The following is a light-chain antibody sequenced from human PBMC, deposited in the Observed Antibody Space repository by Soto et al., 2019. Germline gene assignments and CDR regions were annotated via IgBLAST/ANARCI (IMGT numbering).Light chain of an antibody. CDR1: QTISNY. CDR3: QQTFRTPHT. V-gene: IGKV1-39*01. Sequence: DIRMTQSPASLSASVGDRVTITCRASQTISNYLNWYQQKPGAAPKLLIYSASTLQSGVPSRFSGSGFGTDYTLTISSLQPADFAVYYCQQTFRTPHTFXQGTKVDIK. J-gene: IGKJ2*01. CDR2: SAS.